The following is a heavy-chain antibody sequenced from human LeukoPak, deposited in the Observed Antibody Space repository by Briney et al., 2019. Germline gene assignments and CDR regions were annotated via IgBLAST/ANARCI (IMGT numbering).Heavy chain of an antibody. Sequence: PGGSLRLSCAASGFTFSSYGMHWVRQAPGKGLEWVAVISYDGSNKYYADSVKGRFTISRDNSKSTLYLQMNSLRAEDTAVYYCAKGGGYSSSWYSDYWGQGTLVTVSS. J-gene: IGHJ4*02. CDR3: AKGGGYSSSWYSDY. CDR1: GFTFSSYG. D-gene: IGHD6-13*01. CDR2: ISYDGSNK. V-gene: IGHV3-30*18.